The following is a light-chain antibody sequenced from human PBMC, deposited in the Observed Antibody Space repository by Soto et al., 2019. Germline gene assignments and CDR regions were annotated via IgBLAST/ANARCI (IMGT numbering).Light chain of an antibody. CDR1: SSDVGSYNL. CDR2: EGS. J-gene: IGLJ1*01. V-gene: IGLV2-23*01. Sequence: QSALTQPASVSGSPGQSITISCTRTSSDVGSYNLVSWYQQHPGKAPKLMIYEGSKRPSGVSNRFSGSKSGNTASLTISGLQAEDEADYYCCSYAGSSTRLYVFGTGTKLTVL. CDR3: CSYAGSSTRLYV.